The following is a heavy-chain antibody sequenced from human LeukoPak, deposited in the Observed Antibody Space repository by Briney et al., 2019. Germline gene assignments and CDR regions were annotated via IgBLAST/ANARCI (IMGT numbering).Heavy chain of an antibody. J-gene: IGHJ4*02. CDR2: VWYDESNK. D-gene: IGHD3-22*01. V-gene: IGHV3-33*08. CDR1: GFTFRSYD. Sequence: GGSLRLSCAASGFTFRSYDMHWVRQAPGKGLEWVAVVWYDESNKYYVDSVKGRFTISRDNSKNTLYLQMNSLRVEDTALYYCAREDSSGAFDIWGQGTLVTVSS. CDR3: AREDSSGAFDI.